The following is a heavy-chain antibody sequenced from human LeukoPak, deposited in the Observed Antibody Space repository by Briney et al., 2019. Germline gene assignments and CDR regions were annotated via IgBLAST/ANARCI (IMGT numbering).Heavy chain of an antibody. J-gene: IGHJ4*02. V-gene: IGHV3-74*01. Sequence: GGSLRLSCAVSGFTLSSDWMHWVRQAPGKGLEWVSRMNQDGSDTSYADSVKGRFAISRDNAKNTVYLQMNSLRAEDSAVYYCATVFGYWGQGTLVTVSS. CDR1: GFTLSSDW. CDR2: MNQDGSDT. CDR3: ATVFGY.